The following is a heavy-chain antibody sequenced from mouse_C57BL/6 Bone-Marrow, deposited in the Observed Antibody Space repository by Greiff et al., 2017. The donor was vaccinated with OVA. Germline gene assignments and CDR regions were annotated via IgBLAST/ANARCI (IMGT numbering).Heavy chain of an antibody. D-gene: IGHD3-3*01. J-gene: IGHJ2*01. CDR3: ARGGTLDY. CDR2: IWSGGST. V-gene: IGHV2-2*01. CDR1: GFSLTSYG. Sequence: VQRVESGPGLVQPSQSLSITCTVSGFSLTSYGVHWVRQSPGKGLEWLGVIWSGGSTDYNAAFISRLSISKDNSKSQVFFKMNSLQADDTAIYYCARGGTLDYWGQGTTLTVSS.